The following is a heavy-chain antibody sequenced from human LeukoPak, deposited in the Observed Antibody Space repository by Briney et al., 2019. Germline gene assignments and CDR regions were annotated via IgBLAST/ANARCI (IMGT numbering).Heavy chain of an antibody. Sequence: ASVKVSCKASGYTFTGYYMHWVRQAPGQGLEWMGWINPNSGGTNYAQKFQGRVTMTRDTSISTAYMELSRLRSDDTAVYYCARSYRAMVRGVINMLGNWGQGTLVTVSS. CDR3: ARSYRAMVRGVINMLGN. D-gene: IGHD3-10*01. CDR2: INPNSGGT. V-gene: IGHV1-2*02. CDR1: GYTFTGYY. J-gene: IGHJ4*02.